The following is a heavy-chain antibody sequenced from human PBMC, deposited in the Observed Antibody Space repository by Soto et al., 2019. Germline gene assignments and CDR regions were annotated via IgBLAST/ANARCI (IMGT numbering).Heavy chain of an antibody. J-gene: IGHJ5*02. V-gene: IGHV3-48*02. CDR2: ISSSSSTI. D-gene: IGHD3-3*01. Sequence: GGSLRLSCAASGFTFSSYSMNWVRQAPGKGLEWVSYISSSSSTIYYADSVKGRFTISRDNAKNSLYLQMNSLRDEDTAVYYCASLVYDFWSGEGGWFDPWGQGTLVTVYS. CDR3: ASLVYDFWSGEGGWFDP. CDR1: GFTFSSYS.